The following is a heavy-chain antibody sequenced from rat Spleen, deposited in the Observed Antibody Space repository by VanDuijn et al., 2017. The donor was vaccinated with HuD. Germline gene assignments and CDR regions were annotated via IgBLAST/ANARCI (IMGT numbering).Heavy chain of an antibody. CDR1: GFTFSNSG. CDR3: ASYGSFDNWFAY. Sequence: EVQLVESGGGLVQPGRSLKVSCAVSGFTFSNSGLAWVRQAPTKGLEWVASITKSGGSTYYRDSVKGRFTISRDNAENALYLQMDSLRSEDTATDYCASYGSFDNWFAYWGQGTLVTVSS. J-gene: IGHJ3*01. CDR2: ITKSGGST. D-gene: IGHD1-8*01. V-gene: IGHV5S13*01.